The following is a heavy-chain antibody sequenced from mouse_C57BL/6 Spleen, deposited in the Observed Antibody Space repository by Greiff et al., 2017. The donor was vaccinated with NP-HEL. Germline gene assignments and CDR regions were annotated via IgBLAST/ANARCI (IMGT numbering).Heavy chain of an antibody. CDR3: ARAGYYYGSSYGWYFDV. D-gene: IGHD1-1*01. Sequence: EVQLQESGPELVKPGASVKIPCKASGYTFTDYNMDWVKQSHGKSLEWIGDINPNNGGTIYNQKFKGKATLTVDKSSSTAYMELRSLTSEDTAVYYCARAGYYYGSSYGWYFDVWGTGTTVTVSS. J-gene: IGHJ1*03. CDR2: INPNNGGT. V-gene: IGHV1-18*01. CDR1: GYTFTDYN.